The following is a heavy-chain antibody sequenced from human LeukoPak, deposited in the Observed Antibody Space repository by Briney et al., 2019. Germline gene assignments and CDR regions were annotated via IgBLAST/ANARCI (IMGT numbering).Heavy chain of an antibody. CDR1: GYTFTVYH. J-gene: IGHJ4*02. Sequence: ASVKVSCKASGYTFTVYHMHWVRQAPGQGLEWMGIINPSGGSTTYAQKFQGRVTMTRDTSTSTVYMELSSLRSEDTALYYCVKQWLVTAAFDYWGQGTLVTVSS. D-gene: IGHD6-19*01. CDR2: INPSGGST. V-gene: IGHV1-46*01. CDR3: VKQWLVTAAFDY.